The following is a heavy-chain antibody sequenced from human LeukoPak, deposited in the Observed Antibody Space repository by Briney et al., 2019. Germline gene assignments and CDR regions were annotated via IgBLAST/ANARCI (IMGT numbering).Heavy chain of an antibody. CDR1: GGSISSSNYY. CDR3: ARTLGWASSRYPFDG. D-gene: IGHD3-16*02. CDR2: MYYSGNT. J-gene: IGHJ4*02. V-gene: IGHV4-39*01. Sequence: PSETLSLTCTVSGGSISSSNYYWGWIRQPPGKGLEWIGSMYYSGNTDYNPSLKSRVTISVDTSKNQFSLKVNSVTAADTAGYYCARTLGWASSRYPFDGWGQGTLVTVSS.